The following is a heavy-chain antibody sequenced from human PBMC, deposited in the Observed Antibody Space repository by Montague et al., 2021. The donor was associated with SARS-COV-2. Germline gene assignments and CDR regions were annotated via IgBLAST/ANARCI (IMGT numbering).Heavy chain of an antibody. J-gene: IGHJ6*02. Sequence: SETLSLTCTVSGDSISDYYWSWIRQPPGMGLEWIGYIFRRGATNYNPPLKSRVIISLDTSKSQFSLRLSSVTAADTAIYYCARTSRGSRYFYGVDVWGQGTTVTVSS. CDR1: GDSISDYY. V-gene: IGHV4-59*01. CDR3: ARTSRGSRYFYGVDV. CDR2: IFRRGAT. D-gene: IGHD3-10*01.